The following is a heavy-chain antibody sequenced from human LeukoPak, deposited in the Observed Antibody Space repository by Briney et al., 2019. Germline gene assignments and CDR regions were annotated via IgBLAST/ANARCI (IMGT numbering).Heavy chain of an antibody. J-gene: IGHJ4*02. D-gene: IGHD3-22*01. CDR1: GGSFSGYY. V-gene: IGHV4-34*01. CDR2: INHSGST. CDR3: ARGGAYYDSSGYYPPHYYFDY. Sequence: SETLSLTCAVYGGSFSGYYWSWIRQPPGKGLEWIGEINHSGSTNYNPSLKSRVTILVDTSKNQFSLKLSSVTAADTAVYYCARGGAYYDSSGYYPPHYYFDYWGQGTLVTVSS.